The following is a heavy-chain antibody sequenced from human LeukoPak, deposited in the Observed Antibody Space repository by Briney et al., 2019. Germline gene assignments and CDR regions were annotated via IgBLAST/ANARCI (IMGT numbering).Heavy chain of an antibody. J-gene: IGHJ4*02. Sequence: KPSETLSLTCTVSGYSISSGYYWGWIRQPPGKGLEWIGNLYHSGSTSYNPSLKSRVTMSVDTSKNQFSLKVNSVTAADTAVYYCARGFYGDYSFDYWGQGTLVTVSS. D-gene: IGHD4-17*01. CDR1: GYSISSGYY. CDR2: LYHSGST. CDR3: ARGFYGDYSFDY. V-gene: IGHV4-38-2*02.